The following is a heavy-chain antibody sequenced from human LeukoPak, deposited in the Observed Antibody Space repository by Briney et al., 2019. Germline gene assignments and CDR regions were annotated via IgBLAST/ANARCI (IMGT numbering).Heavy chain of an antibody. V-gene: IGHV1-18*01. J-gene: IGHJ6*03. CDR3: ATYLSPTIFGVRYYYMDV. D-gene: IGHD3-3*01. CDR2: ISAYDGNT. Sequence: GASVKVSCKTSGYTFTSYGISWVRQAPGQGLEWLGWISAYDGNTNYAQKLQGRVTMTEDTSTDTAYMELSSLRSEDTAVYYCATYLSPTIFGVRYYYMDVWGKGTTVTVSS. CDR1: GYTFTSYG.